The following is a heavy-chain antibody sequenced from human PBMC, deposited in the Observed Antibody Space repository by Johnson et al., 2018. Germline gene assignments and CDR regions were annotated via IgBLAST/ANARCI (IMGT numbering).Heavy chain of an antibody. V-gene: IGHV3-7*01. Sequence: EVQLLESGGGLVQPGGSLRLSCAASGFTFSSYWMSWVRQAPGKGLEWVANIKQDGSEKYYVDSVKGRFTISRDNAKNSLYLQMNSLRAEDTAVYYCAKDPGLQYSSYYYFYMDGGGKGTSVTVAS. CDR2: IKQDGSEK. CDR1: GFTFSSYW. D-gene: IGHD4-11*01. CDR3: AKDPGLQYSSYYYFYMDG. J-gene: IGHJ6*03.